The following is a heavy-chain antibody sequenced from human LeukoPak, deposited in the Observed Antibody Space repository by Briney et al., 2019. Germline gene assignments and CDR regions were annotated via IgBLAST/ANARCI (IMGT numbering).Heavy chain of an antibody. CDR1: GFTFSSYG. V-gene: IGHV3-33*01. CDR3: ARTEPGGANDY. D-gene: IGHD1-26*01. J-gene: IGHJ4*02. CDR2: IWYDGSNK. Sequence: PGRSLRLPCAASGFTFSSYGMHWVRQAPGKGLEWVAVIWYDGSNKYYADSVKGRFTISRDNSKNTLYLQMNSLRAEDTAVYYCARTEPGGANDYWGQGTLVTVSS.